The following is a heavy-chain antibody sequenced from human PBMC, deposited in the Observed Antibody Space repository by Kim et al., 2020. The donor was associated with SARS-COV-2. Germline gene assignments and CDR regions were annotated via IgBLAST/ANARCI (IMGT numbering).Heavy chain of an antibody. CDR1: GFIFSVYA. D-gene: IGHD3-3*01. J-gene: IGHJ4*01. CDR2: ISANGLTT. V-gene: IGHV3-23*01. Sequence: GGSLRLSCEASGFIFSVYAMSWVRQAPGKGLEWVSIISANGLTTYYADSVKGRFTVSRDNSKNTLYLEMNSLSAEDTAVYFCAKTKRNFDFSTGSDY. CDR3: AKTKRNFDFSTGSDY.